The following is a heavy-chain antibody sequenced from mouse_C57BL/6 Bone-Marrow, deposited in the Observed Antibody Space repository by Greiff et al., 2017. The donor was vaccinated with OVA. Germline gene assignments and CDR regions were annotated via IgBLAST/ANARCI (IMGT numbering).Heavy chain of an antibody. CDR1: GFTFSDYY. D-gene: IGHD3-2*02. CDR3: ARQTGSSGYDYAMDY. V-gene: IGHV5-12*01. CDR2: ISNGGGST. J-gene: IGHJ4*01. Sequence: EVKVEESGGGLVQPGGSLKLSCAASGFTFSDYYMYWVRQTPEKRLEWVAYISNGGGSTYYPDTVKGRFTLSRDNAKNTLYLQMSRLKSEDTAMYYCARQTGSSGYDYAMDYWGQGTSVTVSS.